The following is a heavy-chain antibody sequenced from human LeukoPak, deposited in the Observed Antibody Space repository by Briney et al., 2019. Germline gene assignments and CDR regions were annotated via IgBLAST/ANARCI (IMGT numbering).Heavy chain of an antibody. D-gene: IGHD1-26*01. CDR1: GFTFSSYG. CDR3: AKTIARWSYSFPPPDY. CDR2: IRYDGSHK. V-gene: IGHV3-30*02. Sequence: GGSLRLSCAASGFTFSSYGMHWVRQAPGKGLEWVAFIRYDGSHKYYADSVKGRFTISRDNSKNTLFLQMNSLRAEDTAMYCCAKTIARWSYSFPPPDYWGQGTLVTVSS. J-gene: IGHJ4*02.